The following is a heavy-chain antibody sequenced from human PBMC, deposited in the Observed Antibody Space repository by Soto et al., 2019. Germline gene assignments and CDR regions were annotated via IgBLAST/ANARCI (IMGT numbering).Heavy chain of an antibody. Sequence: SETLSLTCSVSGGSIRSSHTSTYWTWIRQPPGKGLEWIAYINHNGNTAYNPSLKSRVSISVDRSKNQFSLRLTSVTAEDTAVYYCARHEGNGNVWPLDYWGQGILVTVSS. CDR1: GGSIRSSHTSTY. CDR2: INHNGNT. CDR3: ARHEGNGNVWPLDY. J-gene: IGHJ4*02. V-gene: IGHV4-61*05. D-gene: IGHD2-8*01.